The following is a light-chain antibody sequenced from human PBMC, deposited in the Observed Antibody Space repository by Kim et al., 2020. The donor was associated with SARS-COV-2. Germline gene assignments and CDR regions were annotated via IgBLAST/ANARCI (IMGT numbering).Light chain of an antibody. CDR1: LSVSSY. CDR2: GAS. J-gene: IGKJ4*01. V-gene: IGKV3-15*01. Sequence: PRESATVSCRASLSVSSYLAWYQQKPGHDPRLLNYGASTRATGIPASFSGSVSGTDFTFTISSLQSEDFAVYYFQQYDNWPPLTFGGGTKVDIK. CDR3: QQYDNWPPLT.